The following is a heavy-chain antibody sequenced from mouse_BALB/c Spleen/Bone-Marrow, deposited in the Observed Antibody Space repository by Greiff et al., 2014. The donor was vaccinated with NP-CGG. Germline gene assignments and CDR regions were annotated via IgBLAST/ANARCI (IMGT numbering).Heavy chain of an antibody. V-gene: IGHV1-9*01. D-gene: IGHD1-1*01. CDR1: GYTFSSYW. CDR3: AREDYYGSSYGDY. Sequence: QVQLQQPGAELMKPGASVKISCKATGYTFSSYWIEWVKQRPGHGLEWIGEILPGSGSTNYNEKFKGKATFTADTSSNTAYMQLSSLTSEDSAVYYCAREDYYGSSYGDYWGQGTTLTVPS. J-gene: IGHJ2*01. CDR2: ILPGSGST.